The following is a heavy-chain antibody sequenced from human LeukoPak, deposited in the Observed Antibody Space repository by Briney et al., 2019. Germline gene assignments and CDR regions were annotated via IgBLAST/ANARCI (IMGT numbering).Heavy chain of an antibody. CDR1: GLTFSIYA. J-gene: IGHJ6*02. V-gene: IGHV3-30-3*01. Sequence: GGSLRLSCAASGLTFSIYAMHWVRQAPGKGLEWVAVISYDGSNKYYADSVKGRFTISRDNSKNTLYLQMNSLRAEDTAVYYCARDHYYDSSGYYSYYYYYGMDVWGQGTTVTVSS. D-gene: IGHD3-22*01. CDR3: ARDHYYDSSGYYSYYYYYGMDV. CDR2: ISYDGSNK.